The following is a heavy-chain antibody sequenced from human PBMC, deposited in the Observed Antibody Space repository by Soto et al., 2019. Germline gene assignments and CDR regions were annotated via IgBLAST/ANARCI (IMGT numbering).Heavy chain of an antibody. Sequence: VKVSCKASGGTFSSYTISWVRQAPGQGLEWMGRIIPILGIANYAQKFQGRVTITADKSTSTAYMELSSLRSEDTAVYYCARGNKPRYYYMDVWGKGTTVTVSS. CDR1: GGTFSSYT. V-gene: IGHV1-69*02. J-gene: IGHJ6*03. D-gene: IGHD3-10*01. CDR3: ARGNKPRYYYMDV. CDR2: IIPILGIA.